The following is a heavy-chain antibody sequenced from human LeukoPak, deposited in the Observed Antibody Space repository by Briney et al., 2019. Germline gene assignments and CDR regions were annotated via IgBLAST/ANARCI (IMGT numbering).Heavy chain of an antibody. CDR3: SRETGGDYYFVY. V-gene: IGHV1-2*02. CDR2: INPNSGGT. CDR1: GYTFTGYY. J-gene: IGHJ4*02. D-gene: IGHD2-21*01. Sequence: GASVKVSCKASGYTFTGYYMHWVRQARGQGLEWMGWINPNSGGTNFAQKIKGRVTMTRDTSISTVYMELSRLRSDYTAVYYCSRETGGDYYFVYWGQGTLVTVSS.